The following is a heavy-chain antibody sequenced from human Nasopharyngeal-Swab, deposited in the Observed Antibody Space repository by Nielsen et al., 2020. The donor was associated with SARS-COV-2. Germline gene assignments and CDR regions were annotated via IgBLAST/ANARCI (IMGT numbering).Heavy chain of an antibody. V-gene: IGHV1-18*01. J-gene: IGHJ4*02. Sequence: WVRQAPGQGLEWMGWISAYNGNTNYAQKFQGRVTMTRDTSTSTVYMELSSLRSEDTAVYYCARGLGDSSGYYDYWGQGTLVTVSS. CDR3: ARGLGDSSGYYDY. CDR2: ISAYNGNT. D-gene: IGHD3-22*01.